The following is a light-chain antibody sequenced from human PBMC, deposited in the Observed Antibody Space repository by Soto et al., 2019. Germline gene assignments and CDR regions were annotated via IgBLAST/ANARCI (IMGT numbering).Light chain of an antibody. CDR2: GTN. Sequence: QTVVTQEPSFSVSPGGTVTLTCGLSSGSVSTSYYPSWYQQTPGQAPRTLIYGTNTRSSGVPDRFSGSILGNKAALTITGAQADDESDYYCVLYMGSGNGVFGGGTKLTVL. CDR1: SGSVSTSYY. J-gene: IGLJ3*02. V-gene: IGLV8-61*01. CDR3: VLYMGSGNGV.